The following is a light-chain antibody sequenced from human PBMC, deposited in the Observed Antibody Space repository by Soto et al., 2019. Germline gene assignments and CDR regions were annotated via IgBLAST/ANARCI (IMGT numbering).Light chain of an antibody. Sequence: IQMTQSPSTLSASIGDTVTITCRASQSINRWLAWYQQKPGEAPKLLIYDASSLESGVPSRFSGTGSGTEFTLSISSLQPEDFATYYCQQTHSLPLSFGPGTKVDIK. V-gene: IGKV1-5*01. CDR3: QQTHSLPLS. CDR1: QSINRW. CDR2: DAS. J-gene: IGKJ3*01.